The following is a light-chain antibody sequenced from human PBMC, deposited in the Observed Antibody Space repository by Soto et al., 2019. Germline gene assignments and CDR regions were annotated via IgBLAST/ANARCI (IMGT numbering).Light chain of an antibody. V-gene: IGKV3-11*01. CDR3: QQRSNWPLLT. CDR1: QSVRSY. Sequence: EIVLTQSPATLSLSPGERATLSCRASQSVRSYLAWYRQKPGQAPRLLIYDAINRATGIPARFSGSGSGTDFTLTISSLEPEDFAVYFCQQRSNWPLLTFGGGTKVDIK. CDR2: DAI. J-gene: IGKJ4*01.